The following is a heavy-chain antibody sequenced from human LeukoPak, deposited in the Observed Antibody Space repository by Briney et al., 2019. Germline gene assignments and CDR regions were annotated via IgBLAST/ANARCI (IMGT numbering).Heavy chain of an antibody. CDR3: AKDHDFWSGYSDY. V-gene: IGHV3-23*01. CDR2: SSGNGGST. D-gene: IGHD3-3*01. CDR1: GFTFSAYA. J-gene: IGHJ4*02. Sequence: GGSLRLSCAASGFTFSAYAMSWVRQAPGKGLEWVSDSSGNGGSTYYADSVKGRFTISRDNSKNTLYLQMNSLRAEDTAVYYCAKDHDFWSGYSDYWGQGTLVTVSS.